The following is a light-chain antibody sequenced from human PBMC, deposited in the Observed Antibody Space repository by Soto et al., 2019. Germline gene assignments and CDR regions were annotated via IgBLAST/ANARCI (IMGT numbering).Light chain of an antibody. V-gene: IGKV4-1*01. CDR3: QQHFTTPST. CDR1: QSVLLTSNNKNY. CDR2: WAS. J-gene: IGKJ5*01. Sequence: DIVMTQSPDSLAVSVGERATINCKSSQSVLLTSNNKNYVAWYQQKPGQPPKLLIYWASMRESGVPDRFSASASGTDFTLTITGLQAQDVAVYYCQQHFTTPSTFGQGTRLEIK.